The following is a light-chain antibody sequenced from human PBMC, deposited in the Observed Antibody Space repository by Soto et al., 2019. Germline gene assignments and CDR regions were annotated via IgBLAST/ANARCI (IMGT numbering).Light chain of an antibody. Sequence: EIVLTQSPATLSLSPGERATFSCRARQSVSSDLVWYQQKPGQAPRLLIYDASNRATGIPARFSGSGSGTDFTLTISSLEPEDFAVYYCQPRSNWPPLNFGGGTKVEIK. V-gene: IGKV3-11*01. CDR2: DAS. CDR1: QSVSSD. CDR3: QPRSNWPPLN. J-gene: IGKJ4*01.